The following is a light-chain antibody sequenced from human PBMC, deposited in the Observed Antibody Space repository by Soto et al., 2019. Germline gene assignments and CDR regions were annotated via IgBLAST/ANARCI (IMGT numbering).Light chain of an antibody. CDR1: QTISTW. CDR2: DAS. J-gene: IGKJ1*01. V-gene: IGKV1-5*01. CDR3: QQYTNTNNPWM. Sequence: IHVTHSPPTLSASVGDRVTITCRASQTISTWMAWYQQKPGKAPKLLVYDASTLQSGVASRFSGSGSGTEFTLIISGLQPDDSATYYCQQYTNTNNPWMFGQGTKVDI.